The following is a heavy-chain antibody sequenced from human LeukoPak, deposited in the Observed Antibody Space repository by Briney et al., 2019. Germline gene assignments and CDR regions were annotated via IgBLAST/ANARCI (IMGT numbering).Heavy chain of an antibody. CDR2: ISYDGSNK. V-gene: IGHV3-30*14. Sequence: GGSLRLSCAASGFTFSSYAMHWVRQAPGKGLEWVALISYDGSNKYYADSVKGRFTISRDNSKNTLYLQLNSLTAEDTAVYYCARGGASELYYSDYWGQGTLVTVSS. J-gene: IGHJ4*02. CDR1: GFTFSSYA. CDR3: ARGGASELYYSDY. D-gene: IGHD2-15*01.